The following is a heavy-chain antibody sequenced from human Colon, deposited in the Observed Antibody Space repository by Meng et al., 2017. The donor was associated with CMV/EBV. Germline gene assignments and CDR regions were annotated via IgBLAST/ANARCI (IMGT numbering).Heavy chain of an antibody. CDR3: ARDSAAGGMDV. Sequence: GESLKISCAASGFTFSSYSMNWVRQAPGKGLEWVSSISSSSSYIYYADSVKGRFTISRDNAKNSLYLQMNSLRAEDTAVYYCARDSAAGGMDVWGQGTTVTVSS. V-gene: IGHV3-21*01. D-gene: IGHD6-25*01. CDR2: ISSSSSYI. CDR1: GFTFSSYS. J-gene: IGHJ6*02.